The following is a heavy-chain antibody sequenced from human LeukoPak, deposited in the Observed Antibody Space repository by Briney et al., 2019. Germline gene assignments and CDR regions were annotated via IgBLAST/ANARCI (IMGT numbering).Heavy chain of an antibody. CDR3: ARAAPDYYDSSGYLGFQH. CDR1: GGTFSSYA. J-gene: IGHJ1*01. Sequence: SVKVSCKASGGTFSSYAIGWVRQAPGQGLEWMGGIIPIFGTANYAQKFQGRVTITTDESTSTAYMELSSLRSEDTAVYYCARAAPDYYDSSGYLGFQHWGQGTLVTVSS. V-gene: IGHV1-69*05. D-gene: IGHD3-22*01. CDR2: IIPIFGTA.